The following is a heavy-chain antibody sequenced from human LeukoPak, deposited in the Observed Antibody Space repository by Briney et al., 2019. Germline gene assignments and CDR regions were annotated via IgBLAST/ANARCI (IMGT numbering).Heavy chain of an antibody. CDR1: GFTFNNYG. V-gene: IGHV3-23*01. D-gene: IGHD1-1*01. J-gene: IGHJ4*02. CDR3: AKIETATGIDY. CDR2: IGGGGGTT. Sequence: GGSLSLSCAASGFTFNNYGMSWVRQAPGKGLEWVSAIGGGGGTTYYADSVKGRFTIYRDNSKNTLYLQMNSLTAEDTALYYCAKIETATGIDYWGQGTLVTVSS.